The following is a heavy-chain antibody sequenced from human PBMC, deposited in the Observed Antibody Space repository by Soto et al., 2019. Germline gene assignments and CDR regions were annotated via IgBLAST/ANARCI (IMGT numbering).Heavy chain of an antibody. D-gene: IGHD5-18*01. CDR3: ARDTVGYSYPNWFDP. Sequence: QVQLVESGGGVVQPGRSLRLSCAASGFTFSSYAMHWVRQAPGKGLEWVAVISYDGSNKYYADSVKGRFTISRDNSKNKLYLQMNSLRAEDTAVYYCARDTVGYSYPNWFDPWGQGTLVTVSS. J-gene: IGHJ5*02. CDR1: GFTFSSYA. CDR2: ISYDGSNK. V-gene: IGHV3-30-3*01.